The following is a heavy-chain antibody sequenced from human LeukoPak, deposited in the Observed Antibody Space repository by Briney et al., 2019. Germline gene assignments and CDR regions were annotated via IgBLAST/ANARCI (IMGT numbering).Heavy chain of an antibody. CDR3: AKEGRSLQTY. Sequence: PGGSLRLSCAASGFTFSSYAMSWVRQAPGKGLEWVSAISGSGGTTHYADSVKGRFTISRDRSKNTLYLQMHSLRAEDTAVYYCAKEGRSLQTYWGQGTLVTVSS. CDR2: ISGSGGTT. V-gene: IGHV3-23*01. D-gene: IGHD5-24*01. CDR1: GFTFSSYA. J-gene: IGHJ4*02.